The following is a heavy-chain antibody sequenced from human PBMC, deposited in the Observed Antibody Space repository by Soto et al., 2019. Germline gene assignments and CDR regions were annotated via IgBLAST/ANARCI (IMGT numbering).Heavy chain of an antibody. CDR1: GYTFTGYY. Sequence: ASVKVSCKASGYTFTGYYMHWVRQAPGQGLEWMGWINPNSGGTTYAQKFQGRVTMTRDTSISTAYVEPSKLRSDATTVYYCARDLSSVGATPDALDIWGQGTMVTVAS. J-gene: IGHJ3*02. V-gene: IGHV1-2*02. CDR2: INPNSGGT. CDR3: ARDLSSVGATPDALDI. D-gene: IGHD1-26*01.